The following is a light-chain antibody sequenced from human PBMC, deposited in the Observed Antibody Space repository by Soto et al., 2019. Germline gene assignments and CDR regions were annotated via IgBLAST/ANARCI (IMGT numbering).Light chain of an antibody. J-gene: IGLJ1*01. V-gene: IGLV2-11*01. Sequence: QSVLTQPRSVSGSPGQSVTISCTATGSDVGDSSHVSWYQLHPGKAPKLMIYEVNNRPSGVPDRFSGSKSGSTASLTISGLQAEDEAEYYCSSYAGSNNLGVFGTGTKLTVL. CDR1: GSDVGDSSH. CDR3: SSYAGSNNLGV. CDR2: EVN.